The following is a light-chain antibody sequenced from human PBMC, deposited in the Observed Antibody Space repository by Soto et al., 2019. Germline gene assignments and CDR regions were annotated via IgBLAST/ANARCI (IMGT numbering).Light chain of an antibody. CDR3: SLSYGGVQV. CDR2: DTS. CDR1: TGAVASGHY. Sequence: QAVVTQEPSLTVSPGGTVTLTCGSSTGAVASGHYPYWFQQKPGQAPRTLIYDTSNKHSWTPARFSGSLLGGKAAVTLSGAQPEDEAEYYCSLSYGGVQVFGGGT. J-gene: IGLJ3*02. V-gene: IGLV7-46*01.